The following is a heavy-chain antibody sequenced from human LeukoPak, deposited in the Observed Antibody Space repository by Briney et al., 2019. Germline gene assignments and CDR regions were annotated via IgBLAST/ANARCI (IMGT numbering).Heavy chain of an antibody. D-gene: IGHD2-15*01. CDR3: ARAHRYCSVVSCYSDAYDI. CDR2: IHYSGST. CDR1: GGSLSSYY. V-gene: IGHV4-59*01. Sequence: PSETLSLTCTVSGGSLSSYYWSWIRQPPGKGLEWIGYIHYSGSTNYNSSLKGRVTASVDTSKNQFSLNLSSVTAADTAVYYCARAHRYCSVVSCYSDAYDIWGQGTMVTVSS. J-gene: IGHJ3*02.